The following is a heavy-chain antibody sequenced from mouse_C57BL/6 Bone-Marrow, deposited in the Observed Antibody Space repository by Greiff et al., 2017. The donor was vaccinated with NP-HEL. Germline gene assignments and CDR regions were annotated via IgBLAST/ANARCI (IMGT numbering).Heavy chain of an antibody. CDR3: ARILCYYAMDY. CDR1: GYSFTGYY. J-gene: IGHJ4*01. D-gene: IGHD1-1*02. Sequence: EVKLQQSGPELVKPGASVKISCKASGYSFTGYYMNWVKQSPEKSLEWIGEINPSTGGTTYNQKFKAKATLTVDKSSSTAYMQLKSLTSEDSAVYYCARILCYYAMDYWGQGTSVTVSS. V-gene: IGHV1-42*01. CDR2: INPSTGGT.